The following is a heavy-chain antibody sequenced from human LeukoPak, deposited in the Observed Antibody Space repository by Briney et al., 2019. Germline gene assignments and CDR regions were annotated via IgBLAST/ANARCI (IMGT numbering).Heavy chain of an antibody. CDR2: ISWNSGSV. Sequence: GGSLRLSCAASGFTFDDYAMHWVRHAPGKGLEWVSGISWNSGSVDYADSVKGRFTISKDNAKNSLYLQMSSLRAEDTALYYCAKVSGYTYGYFDYWGQGTLVTVSS. D-gene: IGHD5-18*01. J-gene: IGHJ4*02. CDR1: GFTFDDYA. V-gene: IGHV3-9*01. CDR3: AKVSGYTYGYFDY.